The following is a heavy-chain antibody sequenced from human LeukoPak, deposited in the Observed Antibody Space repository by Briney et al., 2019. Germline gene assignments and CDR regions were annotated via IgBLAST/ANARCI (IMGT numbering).Heavy chain of an antibody. Sequence: SETLSLTCAVSGASISHYSWRWIRQPPGKGLEWIGDNYSGGSTSYNPSHTSRVTTSKDTSKNHFSLKLISVTAADTAVYYCARVKALPNWFDPWGQGTLVTVSS. CDR3: ARVKALPNWFDP. D-gene: IGHD3-10*01. J-gene: IGHJ5*02. V-gene: IGHV4-59*01. CDR1: GASISHYS. CDR2: NYSGGST.